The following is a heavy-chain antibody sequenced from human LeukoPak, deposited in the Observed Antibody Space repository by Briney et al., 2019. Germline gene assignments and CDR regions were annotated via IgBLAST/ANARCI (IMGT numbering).Heavy chain of an antibody. V-gene: IGHV3-7*01. CDR3: ARPLGYCSSTSCYTDY. CDR1: GFTFSSYW. Sequence: GGSLRLSCAASGFTFSSYWMSWVRQAPGKGLEWVANIKQDGSEKYYVDSVKGRFTISRDNAKNSLYLQMNSLRAEDTAVYSCARPLGYCSSTSCYTDYWGQGTLVTVSS. CDR2: IKQDGSEK. D-gene: IGHD2-2*02. J-gene: IGHJ4*02.